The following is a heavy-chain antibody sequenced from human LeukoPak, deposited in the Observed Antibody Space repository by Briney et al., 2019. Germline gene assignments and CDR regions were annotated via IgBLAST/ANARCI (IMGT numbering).Heavy chain of an antibody. Sequence: SQTLSLTCTVSGGSISSGGNYWSWIRQPPGRGLEWIEHIYHSGSTYYNPSLKSRVTISVDRSTNQFSLKLSSVTAADTAVYYCARGRDCSSSSCSWYFDLWGRGTLVTVSS. D-gene: IGHD2-2*01. CDR1: GGSISSGGNY. J-gene: IGHJ2*01. CDR2: IYHSGST. CDR3: ARGRDCSSSSCSWYFDL. V-gene: IGHV4-30-2*01.